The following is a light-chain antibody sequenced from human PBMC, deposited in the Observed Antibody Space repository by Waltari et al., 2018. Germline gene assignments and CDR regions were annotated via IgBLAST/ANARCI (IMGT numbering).Light chain of an antibody. CDR1: SSDIGGYNY. V-gene: IGLV2-14*03. CDR3: SSYMDSSTLEL. J-gene: IGLJ2*01. Sequence: QSALTQPASVSGSPGQSITISCTGTSSDIGGYNYVSLYQQVPGKAPKLMLYDVSNRPSGVSSRFSGSKSGNTASLTISGLQAEDEADYFCSSYMDSSTLELFGGGTSLTVL. CDR2: DVS.